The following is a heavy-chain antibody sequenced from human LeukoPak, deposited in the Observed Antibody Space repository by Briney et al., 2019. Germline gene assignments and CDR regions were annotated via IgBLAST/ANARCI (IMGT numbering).Heavy chain of an antibody. CDR2: ISSSGSTI. CDR3: ARDGEYYYDSSGYYQKIEFDC. D-gene: IGHD3-22*01. J-gene: IGHJ4*02. CDR1: GFTFSSYE. Sequence: GGSLRLSCAASGFTFSSYEMNWVRQAPGKGLEWVSYISSSGSTIYYADSVKGRFTISRDNAKNSLYLQMNSLRAEDTAVYYCARDGEYYYDSSGYYQKIEFDCWSQGTLVTVSS. V-gene: IGHV3-48*03.